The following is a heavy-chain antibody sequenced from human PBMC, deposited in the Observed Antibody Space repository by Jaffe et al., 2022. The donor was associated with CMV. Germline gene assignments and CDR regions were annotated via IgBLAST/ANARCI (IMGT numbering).Heavy chain of an antibody. CDR3: ARDDDPTTHYSQFAY. CDR1: GFTFRNYG. Sequence: QVQLVESGGGVVQPGRSLRLSCAGSGFTFRNYGIHWVRQVPGKGLEWVAVFWADGTSTYYADSVKGRFTLSRDNSRNTVYVEMNSLRAEDTAVYYCARDDDPTTHYSQFAYWGQGTLVTVSS. J-gene: IGHJ4*02. V-gene: IGHV3-33*08. CDR2: FWADGTST. D-gene: IGHD1-26*01.